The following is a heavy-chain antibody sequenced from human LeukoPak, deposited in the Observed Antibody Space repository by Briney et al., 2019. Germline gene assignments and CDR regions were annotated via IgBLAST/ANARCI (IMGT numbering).Heavy chain of an antibody. CDR2: IYYSGST. Sequence: SETLSLTCTVSGGSISSYYWSWIRQPPGKGLGWIGYIYYSGSTNYNPSLKSRVTISVDTSKNQFSLKLSSVTAADTAVYYCARAGGFGELYYYYYYMDVWGKGTTVTVSS. J-gene: IGHJ6*03. V-gene: IGHV4-59*01. CDR3: ARAGGFGELYYYYYYMDV. D-gene: IGHD3-10*01. CDR1: GGSISSYY.